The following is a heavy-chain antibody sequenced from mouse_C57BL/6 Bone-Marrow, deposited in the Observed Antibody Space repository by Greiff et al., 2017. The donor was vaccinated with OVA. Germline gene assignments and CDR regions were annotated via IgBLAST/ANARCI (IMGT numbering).Heavy chain of an antibody. J-gene: IGHJ3*01. CDR2: ISYDGSN. CDR3: ARDYD. CDR1: GYSITSGYY. D-gene: IGHD1-1*01. V-gene: IGHV3-6*01. Sequence: VQLKESGPGLVKPSQSLSLTCSVTGYSITSGYYWNWIRQFPGNKLEWMGYISYDGSNNYNPSLKNRISITRDTSKNQFFLKLNSVTTEDTATYYCARDYDWGQGTLVTVSA.